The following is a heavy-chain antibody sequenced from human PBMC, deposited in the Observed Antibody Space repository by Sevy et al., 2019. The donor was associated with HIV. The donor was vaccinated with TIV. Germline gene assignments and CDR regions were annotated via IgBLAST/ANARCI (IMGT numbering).Heavy chain of an antibody. J-gene: IGHJ4*02. D-gene: IGHD3-10*01. Sequence: SETLSLTCTVSGGSVSSGPYYWTWIRQYPGKGLEWLGYYYYSGATNYNPSLESRISISIDTSKYQNLFSLRLDSVTAAETAVYYCARGESILWFGDLSYFDYWGQGILVTVSS. V-gene: IGHV4-31*03. CDR3: ARGESILWFGDLSYFDY. CDR1: GGSVSSGPYY. CDR2: YYYSGAT.